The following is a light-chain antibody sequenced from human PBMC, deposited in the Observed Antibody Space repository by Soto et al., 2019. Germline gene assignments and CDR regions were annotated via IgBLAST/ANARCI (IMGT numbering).Light chain of an antibody. CDR1: SSDVGGYNY. CDR2: DVS. Sequence: QSALTQPASVSGSPGQSITISCTGTSSDVGGYNYVSWYQQHPGNAPKLMIYDVSNRPSGVSNRFSGSKSGNTASLTISGLQAEDEDDSSCSSYTSSSTWVFGGGTKVTVL. V-gene: IGLV2-14*01. J-gene: IGLJ3*02. CDR3: SSYTSSSTWV.